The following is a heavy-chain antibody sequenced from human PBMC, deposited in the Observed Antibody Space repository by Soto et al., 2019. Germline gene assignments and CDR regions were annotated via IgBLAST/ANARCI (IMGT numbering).Heavy chain of an antibody. CDR2: IWYDGSNK. V-gene: IGHV3-33*01. CDR1: GFTFSSYG. CDR3: ARVGSWGIAAAGISQRYYYGMDV. J-gene: IGHJ6*02. D-gene: IGHD6-13*01. Sequence: QLGGSLKLSCAASGFTFSSYGMHWVRQAPGKGLEWVAVIWYDGSNKYYADSVKGRFTISRDNSKNTMYLQMNSLRAEDTAGYYCARVGSWGIAAAGISQRYYYGMDVWGQGTTVTVSS.